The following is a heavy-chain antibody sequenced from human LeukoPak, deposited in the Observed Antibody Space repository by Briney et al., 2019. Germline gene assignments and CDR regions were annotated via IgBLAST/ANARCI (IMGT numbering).Heavy chain of an antibody. Sequence: SETLSLTCGVYGGSFSGYYWTWIRQSPGMGLEWIGEIIHSGRTNYNPSLRSRVTMSVDTSKNQFSLELNSVTAADTAVYYCARGILVTVYAAFDYWGQGTLVTVSS. CDR3: ARGILVTVYAAFDY. V-gene: IGHV4-34*01. CDR1: GGSFSGYY. J-gene: IGHJ4*02. CDR2: IIHSGRT. D-gene: IGHD2-8*01.